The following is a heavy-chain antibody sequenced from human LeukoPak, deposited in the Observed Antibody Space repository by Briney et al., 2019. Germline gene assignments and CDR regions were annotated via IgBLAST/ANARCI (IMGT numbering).Heavy chain of an antibody. D-gene: IGHD4-17*01. CDR3: ARDRNGNYGRWGFDY. Sequence: GGSLRLSCAASGFTFSSYAMSWVRQAPGKGLEWVSTISGSGGSTYYADSVKGRFTISRDNSKNTLYLQMNSLRAEDTAVYYCARDRNGNYGRWGFDYWGQGTLVTVSS. J-gene: IGHJ4*02. CDR1: GFTFSSYA. V-gene: IGHV3-23*01. CDR2: ISGSGGST.